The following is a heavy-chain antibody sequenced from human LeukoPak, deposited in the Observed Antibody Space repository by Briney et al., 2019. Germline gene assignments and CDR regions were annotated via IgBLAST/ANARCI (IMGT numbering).Heavy chain of an antibody. D-gene: IGHD2-21*02. CDR1: DGSISSSNYY. J-gene: IGHJ4*02. CDR2: IYYSGST. Sequence: SETLSLTCTVSDGSISSSNYYWGWIRQPPGKGLEWIGSIYYSGSTHYNPSLKSRVTVSVDTSKNQFSLKLRSVTAADTAVYYCARQPYGTYCGGDCYQPYYFDYWSQGTLVTVSS. V-gene: IGHV4-39*01. CDR3: ARQPYGTYCGGDCYQPYYFDY.